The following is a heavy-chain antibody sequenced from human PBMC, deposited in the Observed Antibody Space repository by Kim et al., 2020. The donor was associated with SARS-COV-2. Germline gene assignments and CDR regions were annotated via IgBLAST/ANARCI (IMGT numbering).Heavy chain of an antibody. CDR3: AIAGGYASPSGF. CDR2: IYYSGTT. Sequence: SETLSLTCTVAGGSVNAYYWSWIRQPPGKGLEWIGYIYYSGTTNYNPTLHNRVVISIDTSKNQISLNLTTVTAGDTAVYYCAIAGGYASPSGFWGQGTLV. V-gene: IGHV4-59*02. D-gene: IGHD3-16*01. J-gene: IGHJ4*02. CDR1: GGSVNAYY.